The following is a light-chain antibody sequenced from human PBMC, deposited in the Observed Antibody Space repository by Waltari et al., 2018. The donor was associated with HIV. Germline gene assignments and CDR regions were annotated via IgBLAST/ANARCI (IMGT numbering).Light chain of an antibody. Sequence: QSALTQPPSASGSPGQSVTISCTGPSSDVGGYNYVSWYQQHPGRAPKLMIYELSKRPSGVPDRFSGSKSGNTASLTVSGLQAEDEADYYCSSYTGSDSVVFGGGTKLTVL. CDR1: SSDVGGYNY. V-gene: IGLV2-8*01. J-gene: IGLJ2*01. CDR3: SSYTGSDSVV. CDR2: ELS.